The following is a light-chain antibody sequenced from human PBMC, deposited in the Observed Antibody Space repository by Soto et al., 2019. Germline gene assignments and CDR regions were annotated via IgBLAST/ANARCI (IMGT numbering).Light chain of an antibody. CDR1: SGDVGGYLY. CDR3: SSYGGSNPVV. Sequence: QSVLPQPPSASGSPGQSGTVSCTGSSGDVGGYLYVSWYQQHPGKAPKLMIYEVSKRPSGVPDRLSGSKSGNTAPLTVSGLQAEDEDDYYCSSYGGSNPVVFGGGTTLT. CDR2: EVS. V-gene: IGLV2-8*01. J-gene: IGLJ2*01.